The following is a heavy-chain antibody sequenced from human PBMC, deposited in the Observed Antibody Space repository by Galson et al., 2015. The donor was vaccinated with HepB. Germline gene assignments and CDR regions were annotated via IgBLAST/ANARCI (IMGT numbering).Heavy chain of an antibody. V-gene: IGHV4-61*02. J-gene: IGHJ5*02. D-gene: IGHD2-2*02. CDR2: IYTSGST. CDR1: GGSISSGSYY. CDR3: ARDVVVVPAAIQGIWFDP. Sequence: LSLTCTVSGGSISSGSYYWSWIRQPAGKGLEWIGRIYTSGSTNYNPSLKSRVTMSVDTSKNQFSLKLSSVTAADTAVYYCARDVVVVPAAIQGIWFDPWGQGTLVTVSS.